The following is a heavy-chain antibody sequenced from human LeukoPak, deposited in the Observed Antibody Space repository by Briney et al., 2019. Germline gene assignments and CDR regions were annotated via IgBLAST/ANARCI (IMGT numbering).Heavy chain of an antibody. CDR3: ARRVPSTTYLDY. CDR1: GGSLSGHY. CDR2: VSYTGRT. D-gene: IGHD2/OR15-2a*01. J-gene: IGHJ4*02. Sequence: SETLSLTCTVSGGSLSGHYWSWIRQPPGKRLEWIGYVSYTGRTKYNPSLQSRVTISIDTSKSQFSLKLTSVTSADTAVYYCARRVPSTTYLDYWGQGTLVTVSS. V-gene: IGHV4-59*11.